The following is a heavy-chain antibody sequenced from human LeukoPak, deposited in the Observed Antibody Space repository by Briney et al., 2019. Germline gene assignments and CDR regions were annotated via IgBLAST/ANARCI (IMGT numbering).Heavy chain of an antibody. D-gene: IGHD3-22*01. J-gene: IGHJ4*02. CDR2: IRYDGTNK. Sequence: GGSLRLACAASGFTFSSYGMHWVRQAPGKGLEWVAFIRYDGTNKYYADSVKGRFTISRDNSKNTLYLQMNSLRAEDTAMYYCAKDSAYYYDSSGYYYDWGQGTLVTVSS. CDR3: AKDSAYYYDSSGYYYD. V-gene: IGHV3-30*02. CDR1: GFTFSSYG.